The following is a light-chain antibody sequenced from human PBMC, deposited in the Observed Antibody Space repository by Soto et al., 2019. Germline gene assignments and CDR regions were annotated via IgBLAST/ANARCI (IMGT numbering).Light chain of an antibody. CDR1: SSNIGSNT. V-gene: IGLV1-44*01. CDR2: SNN. J-gene: IGLJ1*01. Sequence: VLTQPPSASGTPGQRVTISCSGSSSNIGSNTVNWYQQLPGTAPKLLIYSNNQRPSGVPDRFSGSKSGTSASLAISGLQSEDEADYYYAAWDDSLNGYVFGTGTKVTVL. CDR3: AAWDDSLNGYV.